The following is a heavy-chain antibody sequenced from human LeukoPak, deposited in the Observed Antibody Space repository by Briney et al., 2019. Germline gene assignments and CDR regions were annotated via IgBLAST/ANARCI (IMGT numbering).Heavy chain of an antibody. D-gene: IGHD6-13*01. J-gene: IGHJ4*02. CDR1: GFTFSSYG. V-gene: IGHV3-33*01. CDR2: IWYDGSNK. CDR3: ARERKAAAGLIDY. Sequence: GGSLRLSCVASGFTFSSYGMHWVRQAPGKGLEWVAVIWYDGSNKYYADSVKGRFTISRDNSKNTLYLQMNSLRAEDTAVYYCARERKAAAGLIDYWGQGTLVTVSS.